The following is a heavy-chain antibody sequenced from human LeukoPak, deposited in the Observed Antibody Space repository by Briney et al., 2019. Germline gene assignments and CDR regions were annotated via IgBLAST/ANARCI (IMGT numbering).Heavy chain of an antibody. CDR3: ARGPSITMVRGVMKYYYGIYV. J-gene: IGHJ6*02. V-gene: IGHV1-3*01. CDR2: INAGKGNT. D-gene: IGHD3-10*01. Sequence: ASVKVSCKASGYTFTSYAMHWVRQAPGQRLEWMGWINAGKGNTKYSQKFQGRVTITRDTSASTAYMELSRLISEDTAVYYCARGPSITMVRGVMKYYYGIYVWGQGTTVTVAS. CDR1: GYTFTSYA.